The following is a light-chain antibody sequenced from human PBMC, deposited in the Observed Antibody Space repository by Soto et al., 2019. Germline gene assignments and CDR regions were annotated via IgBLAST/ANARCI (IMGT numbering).Light chain of an antibody. Sequence: EIELTQSPRTLSLSPGERASRSCRASQSFNSVYLAWYQQRPGQPPNLLIFGASHRAPDIPDRFSGSGSGTDFTLTISRLEPEDFAVYYCQQYGTSIQTFGQGTKVDIK. V-gene: IGKV3-20*01. CDR3: QQYGTSIQT. CDR2: GAS. CDR1: QSFNSVY. J-gene: IGKJ1*01.